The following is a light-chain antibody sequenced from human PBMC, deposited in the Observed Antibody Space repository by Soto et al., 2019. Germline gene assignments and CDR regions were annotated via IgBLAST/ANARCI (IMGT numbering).Light chain of an antibody. Sequence: DIQMTQSPPSLSASVRDRVTITCRASQTISTHLNWYQQKPGKAPKLLIYAASTLQSGVPSRFSGSGSGTDFTLTINSLQPEDFATYYCQQSLTIPYTFGQGTKLEIK. CDR1: QTISTH. V-gene: IGKV1-39*01. J-gene: IGKJ2*01. CDR2: AAS. CDR3: QQSLTIPYT.